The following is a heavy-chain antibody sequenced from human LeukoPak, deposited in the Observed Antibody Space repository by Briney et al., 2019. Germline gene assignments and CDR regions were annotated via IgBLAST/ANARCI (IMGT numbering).Heavy chain of an antibody. Sequence: GGSLRLSCAASGFTFSSYGMHWVRQAPGKGLEWAAVIWYDGSNKYYADSVKGRFTISRDNSKNTLYLQMNSLRAEDTAVYYCASGYSGYDYFDYWGQGTLVTVSS. CDR2: IWYDGSNK. CDR1: GFTFSSYG. D-gene: IGHD5-12*01. V-gene: IGHV3-33*01. CDR3: ASGYSGYDYFDY. J-gene: IGHJ4*02.